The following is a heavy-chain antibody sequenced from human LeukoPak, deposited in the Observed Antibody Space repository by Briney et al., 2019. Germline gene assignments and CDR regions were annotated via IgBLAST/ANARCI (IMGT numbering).Heavy chain of an antibody. V-gene: IGHV3-30*04. J-gene: IGHJ4*02. CDR1: GSTFSSYA. CDR3: ARDRSGYALGYFDY. D-gene: IGHD3-3*01. CDR2: DGSKK. Sequence: GGSLRLSCAASGSTFSSYAIHWVRQAPGKGLEWVAYDGSKKYYADSVKGRFTISRDSSKNTLYLQMNSLRVEDTAVYYCARDRSGYALGYFDYWGQGTLGTVSS.